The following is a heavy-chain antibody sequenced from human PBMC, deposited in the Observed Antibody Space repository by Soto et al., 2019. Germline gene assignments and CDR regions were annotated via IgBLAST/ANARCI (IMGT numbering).Heavy chain of an antibody. CDR2: INPTRGGT. J-gene: IGHJ4*02. Sequence: GSVKVSCKASGYTFSDFYLHWVRQAPGHGLEWVGWINPTRGGTNYAQKFRDRVTVTADPSISTAYMEFSLKTEDTAVYYCTTDRWAPIAVAGKIGPDWGQGTLVTVSS. CDR3: TTDRWAPIAVAGKIGPD. CDR1: GYTFSDFY. D-gene: IGHD6-19*01. V-gene: IGHV1-2*02.